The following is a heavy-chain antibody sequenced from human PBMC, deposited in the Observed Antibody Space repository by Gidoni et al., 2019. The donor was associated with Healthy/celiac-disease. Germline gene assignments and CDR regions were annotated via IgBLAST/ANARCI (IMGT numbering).Heavy chain of an antibody. Sequence: QVQLPESGPGLVKPSETLSLTCTVSGGSLSSYYWSWIRQPPGKGLEWFGYIYYSGSTNYNPSLKSRVTISVDTSKNQFSLKLSSVTAADTAVYYCARDRYGGADYWGQGTLVTVSS. V-gene: IGHV4-59*01. CDR2: IYYSGST. J-gene: IGHJ4*02. CDR1: GGSLSSYY. CDR3: ARDRYGGADY. D-gene: IGHD3-16*01.